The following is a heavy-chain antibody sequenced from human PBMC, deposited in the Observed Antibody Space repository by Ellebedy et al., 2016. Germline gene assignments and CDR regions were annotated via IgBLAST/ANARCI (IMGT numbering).Heavy chain of an antibody. D-gene: IGHD6-6*01. CDR3: AKDGEYSSSSGAFDI. Sequence: GESLKISXAASGFTFSDYYMSWVRQAPGKGLEWVSAISGSGGSTYYADSVKGRFTISRDNSKNTLYLQMNSLRAEDTAVYYCAKDGEYSSSSGAFDIWGQGTMVTVSS. CDR2: ISGSGGST. CDR1: GFTFSDYY. V-gene: IGHV3-23*01. J-gene: IGHJ3*02.